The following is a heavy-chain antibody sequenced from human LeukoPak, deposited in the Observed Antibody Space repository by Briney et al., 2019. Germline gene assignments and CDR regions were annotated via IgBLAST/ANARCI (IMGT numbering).Heavy chain of an antibody. Sequence: SETLSLTCTVSGGSISSGDYYWSWIRQPPGKGLEWIGYIYYSGSTYYNPSLKSRVTISVDTSKNQFSLKLSSVTAADTAVYYCARARASPCTNGVCYTRYYFDYWAREPWSPSPQ. J-gene: IGHJ4*02. CDR3: ARARASPCTNGVCYTRYYFDY. CDR1: GGSISSGDYY. CDR2: IYYSGST. V-gene: IGHV4-30-4*01. D-gene: IGHD2-8*01.